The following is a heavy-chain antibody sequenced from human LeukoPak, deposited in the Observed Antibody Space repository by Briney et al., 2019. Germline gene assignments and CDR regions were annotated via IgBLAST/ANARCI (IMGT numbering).Heavy chain of an antibody. D-gene: IGHD3-16*02. CDR1: GLSISGQW. J-gene: IGHJ4*02. CDR2: IKHDGSEE. CDR3: GYTNNFYH. Sequence: PGGSLRLSCVASGLSISGQWMNWVRLAPGQGLEWVANIKHDGSEEYYVDSVKGRFTVSRDDGRNSVSLQMNSVRAEDTAVYYCGYTNNFYHWGQGTLVVVSS. V-gene: IGHV3-7*01.